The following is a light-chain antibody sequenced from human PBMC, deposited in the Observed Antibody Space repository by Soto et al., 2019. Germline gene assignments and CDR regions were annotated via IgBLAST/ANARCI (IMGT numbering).Light chain of an antibody. CDR3: QHYGSTPWT. V-gene: IGKV3-11*01. CDR1: QYINTR. J-gene: IGKJ1*01. CDR2: QTS. Sequence: EIVLTQSPATLSSFPGDRVTLSCRASQYINTRLAWYQHRPGQAPRLLIYQTSIRAAGIPARFSASGSGTDFTLTISDVQPEDFALYYCQHYGSTPWTFGQGTKVEIK.